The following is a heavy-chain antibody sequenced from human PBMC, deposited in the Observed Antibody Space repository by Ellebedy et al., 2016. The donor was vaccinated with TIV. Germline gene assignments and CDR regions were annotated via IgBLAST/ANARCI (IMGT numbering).Heavy chain of an antibody. CDR2: IYWDDHK. V-gene: IGHV2-5*02. D-gene: IGHD2-15*01. Sequence: SGPTLVKPTQTLTLTCTFSGFSLSPSGVGVGWIRQPPGKALECLGIIYWDDHKRYSLSLKSRVTITKDTTKNQVVLTMTNIDPLDTATYYCARQGGGLYVDYWGQGTLVTVSS. CDR3: ARQGGGLYVDY. J-gene: IGHJ4*02. CDR1: GFSLSPSGVG.